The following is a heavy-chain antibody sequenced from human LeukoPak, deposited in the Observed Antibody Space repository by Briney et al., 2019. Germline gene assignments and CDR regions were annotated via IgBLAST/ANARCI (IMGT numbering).Heavy chain of an antibody. CDR2: IYYSGST. CDR3: ARSYSSSGTYSAFYCDN. CDR1: GGSISNYY. V-gene: IGHV4-59*01. Sequence: SETLSLTCTVSGGSISNYYWSWIRQSPGKGLEWIGYIYYSGSTSYNPSLKSRVTISVDTSKNQFSLKLTSVIAADTAVYYCARSYSSSGTYSAFYCDNWGQGALVTVSS. D-gene: IGHD1-26*01. J-gene: IGHJ4*02.